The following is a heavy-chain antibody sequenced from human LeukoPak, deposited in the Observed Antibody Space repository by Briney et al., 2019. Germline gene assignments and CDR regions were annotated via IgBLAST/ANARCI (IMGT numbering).Heavy chain of an antibody. CDR1: GFTFSSYS. J-gene: IGHJ4*02. V-gene: IGHV3-21*01. Sequence: GGSLRLSCAASGFTFSSYSMNWVRQAPGKGLEWVSSISSSSSYIHYADSVKGRFTISRDNAKNSLYLQMNSLRAEDTAVYYCAREQVGASFDYWGQGTLVTVSS. D-gene: IGHD1-26*01. CDR2: ISSSSSYI. CDR3: AREQVGASFDY.